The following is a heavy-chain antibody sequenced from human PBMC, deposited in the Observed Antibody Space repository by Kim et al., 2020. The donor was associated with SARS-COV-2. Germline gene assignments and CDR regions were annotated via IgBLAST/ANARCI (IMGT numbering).Heavy chain of an antibody. V-gene: IGHV3-23*01. Sequence: GGSLRLSCAASQFIFSDYSMSWVRQSPGKGLEWVSGISRGGDITYYADSVKGRFTISRDNSKNTLYLQMNSVRVDDAPLYFCAKDSDYGTSSVLWVYDYWGQGALVTVSS. D-gene: IGHD3-10*01. CDR1: QFIFSDYS. CDR2: ISRGGDIT. J-gene: IGHJ4*02. CDR3: AKDSDYGTSSVLWVYDY.